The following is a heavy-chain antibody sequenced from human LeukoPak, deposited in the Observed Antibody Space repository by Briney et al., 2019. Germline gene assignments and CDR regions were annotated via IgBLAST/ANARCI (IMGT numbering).Heavy chain of an antibody. CDR2: IYYSGST. CDR1: GGSISSYY. V-gene: IGHV4-59*01. CDR3: AGDRSYYYDSSGYYDAFDI. Sequence: SETPSLTCTVSGGSISSYYWSWIRQPPGKGLEWIGYIYYSGSTNYNPSLKSQVTISVDTSKNQFSLKLSSVTAADTAVYYCAGDRSYYYDSSGYYDAFDIWGQGTMVTVSS. D-gene: IGHD3-22*01. J-gene: IGHJ3*02.